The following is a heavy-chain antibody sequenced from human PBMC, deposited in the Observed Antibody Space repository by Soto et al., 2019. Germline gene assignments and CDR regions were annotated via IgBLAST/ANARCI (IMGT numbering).Heavy chain of an antibody. CDR1: GYTFTGYY. CDR3: ARQGYCSGGSCPDAFDI. CDR2: INPNSGGT. D-gene: IGHD2-15*01. Sequence: ASVKVSCKASGYTFTGYYMHWVRQAPGQGLEWMGWINPNSGGTNYAQKFQGWVTMTRDTSISTAYMELSRLRSDDTAVYYCARQGYCSGGSCPDAFDIWGQGTMVTVSS. V-gene: IGHV1-2*04. J-gene: IGHJ3*02.